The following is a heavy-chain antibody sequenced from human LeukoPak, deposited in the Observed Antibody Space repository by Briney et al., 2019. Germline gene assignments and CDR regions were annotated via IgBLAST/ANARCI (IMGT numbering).Heavy chain of an antibody. V-gene: IGHV3-23*01. D-gene: IGHD3-9*01. CDR3: AKDSYYDILTGYCRGAFDI. Sequence: GGSLRLSCAASGFTFSSYAMSWVRQAPGKGLEWVSAISGSGGSTYYADSVKGRFTISRDNSKNTLYLQMNSLRAEDTAVYYCAKDSYYDILTGYCRGAFDIWGQGTMVTVSS. J-gene: IGHJ3*02. CDR2: ISGSGGST. CDR1: GFTFSSYA.